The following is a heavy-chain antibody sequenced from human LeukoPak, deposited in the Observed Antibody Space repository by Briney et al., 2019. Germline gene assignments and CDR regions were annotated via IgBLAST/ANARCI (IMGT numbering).Heavy chain of an antibody. CDR1: GFTFSSYS. J-gene: IGHJ6*02. D-gene: IGHD2-8*01. V-gene: IGHV3-21*04. CDR2: ISSSSSYI. CDR3: ALMVDYYYYGMDV. Sequence: PGGSLRLSCAASGFTFSSYSMNWVRQAPGKGLEWVSSISSSSSYIYYADSVKGRFTISRDNAKNTLYLQMNSLRAEDTAVYYCALMVDYYYYGMDVWGQGTTVAVSS.